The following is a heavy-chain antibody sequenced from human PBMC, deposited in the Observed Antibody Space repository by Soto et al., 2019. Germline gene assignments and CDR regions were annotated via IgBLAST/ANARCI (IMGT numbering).Heavy chain of an antibody. CDR1: GDSVSSNSAA. Sequence: PSQTLSLTCAISGDSVSSNSAAWNWIRPSPSRGLEWLGRTYYRSKWYNDYAVSVKSRITINPDTSKNQFSLQLNSVTPEDTAVYYCARDMSYSSSWYPSGFDYWGQGTLVTVSS. V-gene: IGHV6-1*01. CDR3: ARDMSYSSSWYPSGFDY. CDR2: TYYRSKWYN. D-gene: IGHD6-13*01. J-gene: IGHJ4*02.